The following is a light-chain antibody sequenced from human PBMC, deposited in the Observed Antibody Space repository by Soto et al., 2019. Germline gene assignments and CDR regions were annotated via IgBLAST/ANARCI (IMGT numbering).Light chain of an antibody. CDR1: QSVSSK. J-gene: IGKJ5*01. CDR2: DTS. V-gene: IGKV3-15*01. CDR3: QQYNDWFSIT. Sequence: EILMTQSPGTLSLSPGERATLSCRASQSVSSKLACYRQRPGQAPRLVIYDTSTRATGVPARFSGSGSGTEFILTISSLQSEDFGVYYCQQYNDWFSITFGQGTRLEIK.